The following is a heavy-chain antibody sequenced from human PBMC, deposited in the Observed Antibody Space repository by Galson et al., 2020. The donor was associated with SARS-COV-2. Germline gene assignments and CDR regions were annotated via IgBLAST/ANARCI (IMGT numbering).Heavy chain of an antibody. Sequence: ASVKVSCKASGYIFTNDYLHWVRQAPGQGLEWMVVIKPGGGTTTYAQKFQGRVSMTSDTSTSTVYMELSSLRSDDTALYYCARGSRYNWNDERANPFDYWGQGTQVTVSS. CDR1: GYIFTNDY. D-gene: IGHD1-20*01. V-gene: IGHV1-46*03. CDR3: ARGSRYNWNDERANPFDY. J-gene: IGHJ4*02. CDR2: IKPGGGTT.